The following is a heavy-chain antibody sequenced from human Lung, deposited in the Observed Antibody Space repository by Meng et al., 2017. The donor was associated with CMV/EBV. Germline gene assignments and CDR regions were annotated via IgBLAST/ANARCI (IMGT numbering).Heavy chain of an antibody. CDR3: ARARAGRGDYYYYYGMDV. Sequence: GESXKISCAASGFTFSSYDMHWVRQATGKGLEWVSAIGTAGDTYYPGSVKGRFTISREDAKNSLYLQMNSLRAGDTAVYYCARARAGRGDYYYYYGMDVWXKGTXVTVSS. J-gene: IGHJ6*04. D-gene: IGHD6-13*01. CDR2: IGTAGDT. CDR1: GFTFSSYD. V-gene: IGHV3-13*01.